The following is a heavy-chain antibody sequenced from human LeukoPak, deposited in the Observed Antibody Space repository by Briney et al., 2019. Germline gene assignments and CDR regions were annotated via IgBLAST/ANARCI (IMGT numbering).Heavy chain of an antibody. D-gene: IGHD1-26*01. V-gene: IGHV4-59*08. CDR1: GGSFSGYY. J-gene: IGHJ4*02. CDR3: ARRVVGATWFDY. Sequence: KTSETLSLTCAVYGGSFSGYYWSWIRQPPGKGLEWIGYIYYSGSTNYNPSLKSRVTISVDTSKNQFSLKLSSVTAADTAVYYCARRVVGATWFDYWGQGTLVTVSS. CDR2: IYYSGST.